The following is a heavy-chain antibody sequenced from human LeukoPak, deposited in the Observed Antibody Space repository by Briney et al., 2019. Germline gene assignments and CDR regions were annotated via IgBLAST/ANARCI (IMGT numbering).Heavy chain of an antibody. CDR1: GFTFDDYA. Sequence: SLRLSCAASGFTFDDYAMHWVRQAPGKGLEWVSGISWNSGSIGYADSVKGRFTISRDNAKNSLYLQMNSLRAEDTALYYCAKEHSSGWYGLDYWGQGTLVTVSS. D-gene: IGHD6-19*01. CDR3: AKEHSSGWYGLDY. CDR2: ISWNSGSI. V-gene: IGHV3-9*01. J-gene: IGHJ4*02.